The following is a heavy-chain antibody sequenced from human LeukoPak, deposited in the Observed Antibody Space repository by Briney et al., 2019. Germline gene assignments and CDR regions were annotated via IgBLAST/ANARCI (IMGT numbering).Heavy chain of an antibody. CDR2: ISGSGGST. CDR1: GFTFSSYA. Sequence: PGGSLRLSCAASGFTFSSYAMSWVRQAPGKGLEWVSAISGSGGSTYYADSVKGRFTISRDNSKNTLYLQMNSLRAEDTAVYYRAKTDSRPFANPGPYFDYWGQGTLVTVSS. J-gene: IGHJ4*02. CDR3: AKTDSRPFANPGPYFDY. D-gene: IGHD3-16*01. V-gene: IGHV3-23*01.